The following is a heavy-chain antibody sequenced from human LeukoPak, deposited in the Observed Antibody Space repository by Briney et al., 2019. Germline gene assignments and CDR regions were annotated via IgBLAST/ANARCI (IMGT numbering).Heavy chain of an antibody. CDR1: GGSINSYY. D-gene: IGHD1-26*01. J-gene: IGHJ2*01. V-gene: IGHV4-59*01. Sequence: SETLSLTCTVSGGSINSYYWSWIRQPPGKGLEWIGYIYYSGSTNYNPSLKSRVTISVDTSKNQFSLKLSSVTAADTAVYYCARTQGVQWELPNWYFDLWGRGTLVTVSS. CDR3: ARTQGVQWELPNWYFDL. CDR2: IYYSGST.